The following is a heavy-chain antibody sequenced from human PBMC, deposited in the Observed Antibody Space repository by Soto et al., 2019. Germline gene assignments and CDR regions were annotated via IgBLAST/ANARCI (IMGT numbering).Heavy chain of an antibody. CDR1: GGSISSGDYY. CDR3: ARDARREGSGYYYFDY. CDR2: IYYSGST. V-gene: IGHV4-30-4*01. D-gene: IGHD3-3*01. Sequence: QVQLQESGPGLVKPSQTLSLTCTVSGGSISSGDYYWSWIRQPPGKGLEWIGYIYYSGSTYYNPSLESRVTISVDTSKNQFSLKLSSVTAADTAVYYCARDARREGSGYYYFDYWGQGTLVTVSS. J-gene: IGHJ4*02.